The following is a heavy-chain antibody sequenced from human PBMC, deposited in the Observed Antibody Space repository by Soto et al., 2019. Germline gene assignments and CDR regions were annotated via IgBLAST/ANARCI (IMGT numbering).Heavy chain of an antibody. V-gene: IGHV1-18*01. CDR3: ARGGYXXXXXXXXXXXXLDV. CDR2: ISPYNDYT. J-gene: IGHJ6*02. Sequence: QVQLVQSAAEVKKPGASVKVSCKASGYTFIRYGITWVRQAPGQGLEWMGWISPYNDYTIYAQKLQGRVTMTTDTSTRTTYMELRSLKSDDTAVYYCARGGYXXXXXXXXXXXXLDVWGQGTSVTVSS. CDR1: GYTFIRYG.